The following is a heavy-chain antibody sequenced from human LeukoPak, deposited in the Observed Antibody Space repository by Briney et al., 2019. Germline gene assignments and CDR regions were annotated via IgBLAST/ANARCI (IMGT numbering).Heavy chain of an antibody. V-gene: IGHV3-9*01. D-gene: IGHD3-10*01. J-gene: IGHJ4*02. CDR1: GFTFDDYA. CDR3: AKAKGKGGSGSYILDY. CDR2: ISWNSGSI. Sequence: GGSLRLSCAASGFTFDDYAMHWVRQAPGKGLEWVSGISWNSGSIGYADSVKGRFTISRDNAKNSLYLQMNSLRAEDTALYYCAKAKGKGGSGSYILDYWGQGTLVTVSS.